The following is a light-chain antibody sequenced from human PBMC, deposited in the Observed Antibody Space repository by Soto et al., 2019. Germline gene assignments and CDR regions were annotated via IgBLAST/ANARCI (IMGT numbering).Light chain of an antibody. CDR2: GAS. Sequence: EVLRSRSPATLSVSPGERATLSCRASQSVSSNLAWYQQKPGQAPRLLIYGASTRATGIPARFSGSGSGTEFTLTISSLQSEDFAVYYCQQYNNWPRWTFGQGTKVDIK. V-gene: IGKV3D-15*01. CDR1: QSVSSN. J-gene: IGKJ1*01. CDR3: QQYNNWPRWT.